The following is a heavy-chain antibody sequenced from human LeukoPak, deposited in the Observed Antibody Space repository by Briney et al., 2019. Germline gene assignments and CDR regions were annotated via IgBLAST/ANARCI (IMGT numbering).Heavy chain of an antibody. Sequence: ASVKVSCKASGYTFTGYYMHWVRQAPGQGLEWMGWINPNSGGTNYAQKFQGRVTMTRDTSISTAYMELSRLRSDDTAVYYCARDPHYGDYANYYYYYYMDVWGKGTTVTVSS. CDR1: GYTFTGYY. D-gene: IGHD4-17*01. V-gene: IGHV1-2*02. CDR2: INPNSGGT. J-gene: IGHJ6*03. CDR3: ARDPHYGDYANYYYYYYMDV.